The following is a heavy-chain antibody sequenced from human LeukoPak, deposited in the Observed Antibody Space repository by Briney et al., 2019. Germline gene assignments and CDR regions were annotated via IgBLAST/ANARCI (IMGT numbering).Heavy chain of an antibody. V-gene: IGHV4-31*03. CDR2: IYYSGST. J-gene: IGHJ6*03. CDR1: GGSISSGGYY. Sequence: SQTLSLTCTVSGGSISSGGYYWSWLRQHPGKGLEWIGYIYYSGSTYYNPSLKSRVTISVDTSKNQFSLKLSSVTAADTAVYYCARATAPDDFWSGYYLGSYYYYYMDVWGKGTTVTVSS. CDR3: ARATAPDDFWSGYYLGSYYYYYMDV. D-gene: IGHD3-3*01.